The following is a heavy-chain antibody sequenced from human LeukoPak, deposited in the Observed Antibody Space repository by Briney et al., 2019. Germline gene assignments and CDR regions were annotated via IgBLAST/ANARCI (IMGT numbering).Heavy chain of an antibody. CDR2: IFYSGST. CDR1: GGSINNYY. J-gene: IGHJ4*02. Sequence: SETLSLTCTLSGGSINNYYWSWIRQPPGKGLEWIGYIFYSGSTNYNTSLKSRVPISVDTSKNQFCLKLSSVTAADTAIYYCARRITTSGWYRDDYWGQGTLVTVSS. CDR3: ARRITTSGWYRDDY. D-gene: IGHD6-19*01. V-gene: IGHV4-59*08.